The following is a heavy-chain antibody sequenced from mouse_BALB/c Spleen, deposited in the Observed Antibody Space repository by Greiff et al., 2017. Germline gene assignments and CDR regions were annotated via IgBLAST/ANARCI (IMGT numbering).Heavy chain of an antibody. CDR1: GFNIKDTY. Sequence: VQLQQSGAELVKPGASVKLSCTASGFNIKDTYMHWVKQRPEQGLEWIGRIDPANGNTKYDPKFQGKATITADTSSNTAYLQLSSLTSEDTAVYYCARRLLRGNFFDDWGQGTTLTVSS. J-gene: IGHJ2*01. D-gene: IGHD2-3*01. CDR2: IDPANGNT. CDR3: ARRLLRGNFFDD. V-gene: IGHV14-3*02.